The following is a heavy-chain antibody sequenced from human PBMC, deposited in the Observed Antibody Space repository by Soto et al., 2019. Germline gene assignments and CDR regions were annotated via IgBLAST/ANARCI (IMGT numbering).Heavy chain of an antibody. J-gene: IGHJ4*02. V-gene: IGHV3-23*01. Sequence: EVQLLESGGGLVQPGGSLRLSCAASGFTFNIYVMSWVRQAPGKGLEWVSGISVSGGGTYYADPVKGRFTISRDNSKNTLYLQMDSLRAEDTAVYYCAKAYCGGDCPNDYWGQGTLVTVS. D-gene: IGHD2-21*02. CDR1: GFTFNIYV. CDR3: AKAYCGGDCPNDY. CDR2: ISVSGGGT.